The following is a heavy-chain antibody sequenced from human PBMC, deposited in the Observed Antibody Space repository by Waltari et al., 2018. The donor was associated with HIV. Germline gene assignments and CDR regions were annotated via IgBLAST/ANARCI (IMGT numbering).Heavy chain of an antibody. D-gene: IGHD3-10*01. V-gene: IGHV3-23*01. Sequence: EVQLLESGGGLVQPGGSLRLSRAASGFTFEGYAMNWVRLAPGKGLEWVSGISGSGGSTFYADSVKGRFAISRDNSKNTLYLQMNTLRAEDTAVYYCAKFRGSGSDYWGQGAQVTVSS. J-gene: IGHJ4*02. CDR1: GFTFEGYA. CDR3: AKFRGSGSDY. CDR2: ISGSGGST.